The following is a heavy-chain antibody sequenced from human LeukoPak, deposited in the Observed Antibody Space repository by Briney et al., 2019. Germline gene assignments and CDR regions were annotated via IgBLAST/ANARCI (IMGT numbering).Heavy chain of an antibody. J-gene: IGHJ6*03. CDR3: ARLGYCSSTSCYTANHYYYYYYMDV. CDR2: IIPIFGTA. D-gene: IGHD2-2*02. V-gene: IGHV1-69*05. CDR1: GGTFSSYA. Sequence: SVKVSCKASGGTFSSYAISWVRQAPGQGLEWMGGIIPIFGTANYAQKFQGRVTITRNTSISTAYMELSSLRSEDTAVYYCARLGYCSSTSCYTANHYYYYYYMDVWGKGTTVTVSS.